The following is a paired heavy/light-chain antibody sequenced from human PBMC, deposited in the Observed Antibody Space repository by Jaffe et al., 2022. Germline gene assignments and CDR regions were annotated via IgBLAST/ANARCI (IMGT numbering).Light chain of an antibody. V-gene: IGLV1-51*02. CDR1: SSNIGKKY. Sequence: QSVLTQPPSVSAAPGQKVTISCSGSSSNIGKKYVSWYQQLPGTAPKLLIYENDKRPSGIPDRFSGSKSGTSATLGITGLQTGDEADYYCGTWDTSVSAGVFGGGTKLTVL. J-gene: IGLJ3*02. CDR3: GTWDTSVSAGV. CDR2: END.
Heavy chain of an antibody. CDR2: ISHSGSA. D-gene: IGHD5-12*01. CDR1: GHSLSSGYY. CDR3: ARYISGYDYMDY. Sequence: QVQLQESGPGLVKPSETLSLTCAVSGHSLSSGYYWGWIRQPPGKGLEWIVIISHSGSAFYNPSLKSRVTTSVDTSKNQFSLKLSSVTAADTAVYYCARYISGYDYMDYWGQGTLVTVSS. J-gene: IGHJ4*02. V-gene: IGHV4-38-2*01.